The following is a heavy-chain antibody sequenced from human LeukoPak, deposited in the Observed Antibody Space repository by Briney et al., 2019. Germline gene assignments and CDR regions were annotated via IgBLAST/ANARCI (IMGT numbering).Heavy chain of an antibody. CDR3: ARAGIAVSATPYFDY. J-gene: IGHJ4*02. D-gene: IGHD6-19*01. CDR2: INHSGST. V-gene: IGHV4-34*01. CDR1: GGSFSGYY. Sequence: SETLSLTCAVYGGSFSGYYWSWIRLPPGKGLEWIGEINHSGSTNYNPSLKSRVTISVDTSKNQFSLKLSSVTVADTAVYYCARAGIAVSATPYFDYWGQGTLVTVSS.